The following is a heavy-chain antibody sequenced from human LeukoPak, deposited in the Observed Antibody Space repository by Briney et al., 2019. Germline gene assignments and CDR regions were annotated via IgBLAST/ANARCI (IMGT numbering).Heavy chain of an antibody. J-gene: IGHJ5*02. CDR1: GGSSSSGGYY. CDR2: IYCSGRI. CDR3: ARGTLLSQDSGYDNWFVP. V-gene: IGHV4-31*03. D-gene: IGHD5-12*01. Sequence: SQTLSLTCTVSGGSSSSGGYYWSWIRQHPGKGLEWIGYIYCSGRICYISYLKIRVTISVDTNNNQFSLKQSAVSTPHLALYCCARGTLLSQDSGYDNWFVPWGQGTLVTVSS.